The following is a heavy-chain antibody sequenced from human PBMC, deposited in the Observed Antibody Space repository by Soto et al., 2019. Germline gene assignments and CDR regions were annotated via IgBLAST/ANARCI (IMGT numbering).Heavy chain of an antibody. CDR3: ARAAAYYYGSGRIGRFDP. CDR1: GGSISSYY. J-gene: IGHJ5*02. V-gene: IGHV4-59*01. CDR2: IYYSGST. Sequence: QVQLQESGPGLVKPSETLSLTCTVSGGSISSYYWSWIRQPPGKGLEWIGYIYYSGSTNYNPSLKSRLTISVGPSKNHFSLKLSSVTAADTAVYYCARAAAYYYGSGRIGRFDPGGQGTLVTVSS. D-gene: IGHD3-10*01.